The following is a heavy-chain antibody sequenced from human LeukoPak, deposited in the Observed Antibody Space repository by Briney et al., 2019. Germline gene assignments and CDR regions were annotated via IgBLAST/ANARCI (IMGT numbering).Heavy chain of an antibody. CDR1: GYSISSGYY. Sequence: SETLSLTCTVSGYSISSGYYWGWMRQPPGKRLEWIGNIFHSGSTHYSPSLKSRVAMSLQTSINQFSLNLFSVTAADTAMYYCTVSTRGYAVLADYWGQGTLVTVSS. V-gene: IGHV4-38-2*02. J-gene: IGHJ4*02. CDR2: IFHSGST. CDR3: TVSTRGYAVLADY. D-gene: IGHD3-3*01.